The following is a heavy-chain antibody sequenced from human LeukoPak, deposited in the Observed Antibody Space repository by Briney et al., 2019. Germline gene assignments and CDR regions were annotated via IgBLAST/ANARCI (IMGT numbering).Heavy chain of an antibody. Sequence: ASVKVSCKASGYTFTSYDINWMRQATGQGLEWMGWMNPNSGNTGYAQKFQDRVTMTRNTSINTAYMELSSLRSDDTAVYYCARTAARRFDYWGQGTLVTVSS. CDR1: GYTFTSYD. CDR3: ARTAARRFDY. CDR2: MNPNSGNT. D-gene: IGHD6-6*01. V-gene: IGHV1-8*01. J-gene: IGHJ4*02.